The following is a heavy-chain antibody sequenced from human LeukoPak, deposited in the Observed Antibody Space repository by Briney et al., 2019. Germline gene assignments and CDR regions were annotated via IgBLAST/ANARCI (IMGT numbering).Heavy chain of an antibody. V-gene: IGHV3-30*04. CDR1: GFTFSSYA. Sequence: GGSLRLSCAASGFTFSSYAMHWVRQAPGKGLEWVAVISYDGSNKYYADSVKGRFTISRDNSKNTLYLQMNSLRAEDTAVYYCARGVYDSSGYYSYLGYWGQGTLVTVSS. D-gene: IGHD3-22*01. CDR3: ARGVYDSSGYYSYLGY. CDR2: ISYDGSNK. J-gene: IGHJ4*02.